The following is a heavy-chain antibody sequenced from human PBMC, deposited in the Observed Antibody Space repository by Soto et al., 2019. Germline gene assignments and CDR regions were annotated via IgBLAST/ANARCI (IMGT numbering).Heavy chain of an antibody. D-gene: IGHD3-16*01. Sequence: PGGSLRLSCAVSGFIFSRYSMNWVRQAPGKGLEWVSSIGTSGSYIYDTDSVKGRFTISRDNTKDSLYLQMNSLRAEDTAIYYCARGSALIGLDYWGQGTPVTV. CDR1: GFIFSRYS. J-gene: IGHJ4*02. CDR2: IGTSGSYI. V-gene: IGHV3-21*01. CDR3: ARGSALIGLDY.